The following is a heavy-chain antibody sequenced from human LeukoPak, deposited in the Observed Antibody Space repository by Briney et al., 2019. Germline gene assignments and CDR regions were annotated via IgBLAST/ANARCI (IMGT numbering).Heavy chain of an antibody. CDR2: ISYDGSKK. J-gene: IGHJ3*02. Sequence: GRSLRLSCAASRFTFSSYGMHWVRQAPAKGLEWVAVISYDGSKKYYADSVKGRFTISRDNSKNTLYLQMNSLRAEDTAVYYCAKDQGGGAFDIWGQGTMVTVSS. D-gene: IGHD1-26*01. CDR3: AKDQGGGAFDI. CDR1: RFTFSSYG. V-gene: IGHV3-30*18.